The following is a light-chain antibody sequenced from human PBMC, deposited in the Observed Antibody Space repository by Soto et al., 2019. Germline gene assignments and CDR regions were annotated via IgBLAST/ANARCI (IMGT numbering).Light chain of an antibody. Sequence: QSVLTQPPSASGTPGQRVTISCSGSSSNIGSNPVNWYQQLPGTTPKLLIYSNNHRPSGVPDRFSGSKSGTSASLAISGLQSEDEADYYCAAWDDSLNGHVVFGGGTKVTVL. CDR2: SNN. CDR3: AAWDDSLNGHVV. J-gene: IGLJ2*01. V-gene: IGLV1-44*01. CDR1: SSNIGSNP.